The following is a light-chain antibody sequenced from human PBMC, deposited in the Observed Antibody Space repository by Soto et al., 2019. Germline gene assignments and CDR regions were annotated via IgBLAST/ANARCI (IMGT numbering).Light chain of an antibody. Sequence: IVVTQSPLSLPVTPGEPASISCRSSQSLLESNGYKYLDWYLQKPGQSPQLLIYLGSNRASGVPDRFSGSGSGTYFTLKISRVEAEDVAVYYCMQALQTPYTFGQGTKLEI. J-gene: IGKJ2*01. CDR3: MQALQTPYT. V-gene: IGKV2-28*01. CDR2: LGS. CDR1: QSLLESNGYKY.